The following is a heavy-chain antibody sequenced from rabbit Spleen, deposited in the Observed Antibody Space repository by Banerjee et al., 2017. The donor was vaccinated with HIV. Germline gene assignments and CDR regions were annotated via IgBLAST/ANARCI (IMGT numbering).Heavy chain of an antibody. D-gene: IGHD6-1*01. CDR2: INSNTGNS. J-gene: IGHJ4*01. Sequence: QEQLEESGGDLVKPEGSLTLTCKASGFSFIYKCVMCWVRQAPGKGLEWIACINSNTGNSVYANWAKGRFTISSHDAQNTLYLQLNSLTVADTATYFCVREAGYGGYGDGHLWGPGTLVTVS. CDR3: VREAGYGGYGDGHL. V-gene: IGHV1S45*01. CDR1: GFSFIYKCV.